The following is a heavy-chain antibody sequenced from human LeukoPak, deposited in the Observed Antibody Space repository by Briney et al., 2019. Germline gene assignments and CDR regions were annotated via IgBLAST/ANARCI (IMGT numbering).Heavy chain of an antibody. D-gene: IGHD1-26*01. CDR2: ISSSSSSYI. CDR3: ASESGGSYPDY. V-gene: IGHV3-21*01. Sequence: GGSLRLSCAASGFTFSTYTMNWVRQAPGKGLEWVSSISSSSSSYIYYADSVKGRFTISRDNAKNSLYLQMNSLRAEDTAVYYCASESGGSYPDYWGQGTLVTVSS. CDR1: GFTFSTYT. J-gene: IGHJ4*02.